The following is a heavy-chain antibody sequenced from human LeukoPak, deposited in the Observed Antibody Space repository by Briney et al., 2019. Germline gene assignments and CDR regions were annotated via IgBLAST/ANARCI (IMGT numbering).Heavy chain of an antibody. Sequence: GGSLRLSCAASGFTFSSYAMSWVRQAPGKGLEWVSAISGSGGSTYYADSVKGRFTVSRDNSKNTLYLQMNSLRAEDTAVYYCAKIPGDIVVVPAAIGGYYYYMDVWGKGTTVIVSS. D-gene: IGHD2-2*01. CDR1: GFTFSSYA. CDR2: ISGSGGST. CDR3: AKIPGDIVVVPAAIGGYYYYMDV. V-gene: IGHV3-23*01. J-gene: IGHJ6*03.